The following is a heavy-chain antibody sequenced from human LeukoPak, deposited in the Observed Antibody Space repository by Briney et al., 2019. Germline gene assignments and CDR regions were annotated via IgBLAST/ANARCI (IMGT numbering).Heavy chain of an antibody. CDR3: ARDEFIRRYFDY. Sequence: GASVKVSCKASGYTVTSYYMHWVRQAPGQGLERMGIINPSGGSTSYAQKFQGRVTMTRDTSTSTVYMELSSLRSEDTAVYYCARDEFIRRYFDYWGQGTLVTVSS. CDR1: GYTVTSYY. D-gene: IGHD3-10*01. J-gene: IGHJ4*02. V-gene: IGHV1-46*01. CDR2: INPSGGST.